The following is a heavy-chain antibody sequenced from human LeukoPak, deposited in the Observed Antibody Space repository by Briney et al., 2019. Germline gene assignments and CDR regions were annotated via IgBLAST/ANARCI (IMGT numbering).Heavy chain of an antibody. D-gene: IGHD3-22*01. J-gene: IGHJ4*02. CDR1: GYTFTNNY. Sequence: GASVKISCKASGYTFTNNYIHWVRQAPGQGLEWMGMINPRGGDTRFAQKFHDRLTMSRDTSTSTVYMELYTLRSVDTAIYYCARDKGGYGYYFNSWGQGTLVTVSS. V-gene: IGHV1-46*01. CDR2: INPRGGDT. CDR3: ARDKGGYGYYFNS.